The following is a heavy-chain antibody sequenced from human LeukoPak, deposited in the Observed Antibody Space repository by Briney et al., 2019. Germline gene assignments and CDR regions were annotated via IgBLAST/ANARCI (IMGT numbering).Heavy chain of an antibody. CDR1: GFTFSSYA. D-gene: IGHD2-21*01. CDR2: ISGGGGST. Sequence: GGSLRLSCAVSGFTFSSYAMSWVRQAPGKGLEWVSAISGGGGSTYYADSVKGRFTISRDNSKNTLYLQMNSLRAEDTAVYYCARGGVIFDYWGQGTLVTVSS. J-gene: IGHJ4*02. CDR3: ARGGVIFDY. V-gene: IGHV3-23*01.